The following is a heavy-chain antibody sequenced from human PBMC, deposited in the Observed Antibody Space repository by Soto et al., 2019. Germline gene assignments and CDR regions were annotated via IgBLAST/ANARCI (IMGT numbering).Heavy chain of an antibody. Sequence: EVHLVESGGGLVQPGGSLRLSCAASGFTFSSYAMHWVRQAPGKGLEYVSAISSNGGSTYYANSVKGRFTISRDNSKNTLYLQMGSLRAEDRAVYYCARGGGYDFDDWGQGNLVTVSS. CDR3: ARGGGYDFDD. CDR1: GFTFSSYA. CDR2: ISSNGGST. D-gene: IGHD5-18*01. J-gene: IGHJ4*02. V-gene: IGHV3-64*01.